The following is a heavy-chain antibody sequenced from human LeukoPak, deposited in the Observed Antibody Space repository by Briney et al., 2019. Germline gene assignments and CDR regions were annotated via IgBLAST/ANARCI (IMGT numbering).Heavy chain of an antibody. Sequence: SETLSLTCTVFGGSISGYYWSWIRQPPGKRLEWIGYIYDTGATNYNPSLKSRFTISIDTSKNQFSLNLSSVTAADTAVYYCARLPLIATTRGGFDPWGQGTLVTVSS. CDR3: ARLPLIATTRGGFDP. J-gene: IGHJ5*02. D-gene: IGHD6-13*01. CDR1: GGSISGYY. CDR2: IYDTGAT. V-gene: IGHV4-59*08.